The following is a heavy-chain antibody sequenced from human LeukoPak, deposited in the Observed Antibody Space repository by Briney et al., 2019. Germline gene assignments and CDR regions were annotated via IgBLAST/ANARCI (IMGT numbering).Heavy chain of an antibody. CDR3: ARYYDSSGYYPYYFDY. Sequence: SETLSLTCTVSGGSISSYYWSWIRQPPGKGLEWIGYIYYSGSTNYNPSLESRVTISVDTSKNQFSPKLSSVTAADTAVYYCARYYDSSGYYPYYFDYWGQGTLVTVSS. D-gene: IGHD3-22*01. V-gene: IGHV4-59*01. J-gene: IGHJ4*02. CDR2: IYYSGST. CDR1: GGSISSYY.